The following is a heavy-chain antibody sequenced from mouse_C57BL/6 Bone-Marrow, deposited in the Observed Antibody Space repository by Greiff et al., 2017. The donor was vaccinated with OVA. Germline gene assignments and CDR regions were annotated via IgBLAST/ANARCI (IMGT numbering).Heavy chain of an antibody. CDR1: GDVVGSDG. CDR2: IWTGGGT. CDR3: AYHYDGSSLPYWYFDD. D-gene: IGHD1-1*01. J-gene: IGHJ1*03. V-gene: IGHV2-9-1*01. Sequence: QVQLQQSGPGLVAPSQSLSITCTVCGDVVGSDGISWVRQPPGKGLEWLGVIWTGGGTNYNCSLESRLSISKDNSKSQVFLTMNSLQTDDTARYSCAYHYDGSSLPYWYFDDWGTGTTVTVSS.